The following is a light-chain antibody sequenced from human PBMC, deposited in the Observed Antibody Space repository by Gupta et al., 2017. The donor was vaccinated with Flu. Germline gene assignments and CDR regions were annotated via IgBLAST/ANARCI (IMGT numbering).Light chain of an antibody. V-gene: IGKV3-15*01. CDR3: QQENNCPSI. CDR2: GAS. J-gene: IGKJ2*02. CDR1: QSVNNN. Sequence: EIVMTQSPAILSVSPGERATLSCRASQSVNNNLAWYQQKPGQAPRLLIYGASTRATVFPDRFSGSGSGTEFTLTISSLQSEDFAVYYCQQENNCPSIFGQGTKVDIK.